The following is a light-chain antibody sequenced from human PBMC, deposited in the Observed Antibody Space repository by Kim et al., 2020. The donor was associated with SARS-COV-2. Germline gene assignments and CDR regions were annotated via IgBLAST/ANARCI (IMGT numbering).Light chain of an antibody. Sequence: PGDRRTCSCRAGQRGNNNYWSRYKHKPAPAPSLLIYDTSSRATGITYRFSGSGSGTDFTITIRRLEPEDFEVYYCHQNANTPWTFGQGTKLEI. V-gene: IGKV3-20*01. CDR2: DTS. J-gene: IGKJ2*01. CDR3: HQNANTPWT. CDR1: QRGNNNY.